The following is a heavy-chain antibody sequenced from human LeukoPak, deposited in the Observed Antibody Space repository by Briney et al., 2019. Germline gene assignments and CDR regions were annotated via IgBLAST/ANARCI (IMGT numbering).Heavy chain of an antibody. CDR2: IWYDGSNK. CDR3: ARDQAYYDFWSGYYPSGAFDI. J-gene: IGHJ3*02. V-gene: IGHV3-33*01. CDR1: GFTFSSYG. D-gene: IGHD3-3*01. Sequence: PGGSLRLSCAASGFTFSSYGMHWVRQAPGKALEWVAVIWYDGSNKYYADSVKGRFTISRDNSKNTLYLQMNSLRAEDTAVYYCARDQAYYDFWSGYYPSGAFDIWGQGTMVTVSS.